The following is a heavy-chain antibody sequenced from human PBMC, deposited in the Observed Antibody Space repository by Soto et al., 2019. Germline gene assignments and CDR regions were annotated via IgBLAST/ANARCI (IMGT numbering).Heavy chain of an antibody. D-gene: IGHD3-3*01. V-gene: IGHV1-18*01. CDR1: GYTFTSYG. CDR3: ARGRPIFGVVTEYYYGMDV. J-gene: IGHJ6*02. CDR2: ISAYNGNT. Sequence: ASVKVSCKASGYTFTSYGISWVRQAPGQGLEWMGWISAYNGNTNYAQKFQGRVTITADKSTSTAYMELSSLRSEDTAVYYCARGRPIFGVVTEYYYGMDVWGQGTTVTVSS.